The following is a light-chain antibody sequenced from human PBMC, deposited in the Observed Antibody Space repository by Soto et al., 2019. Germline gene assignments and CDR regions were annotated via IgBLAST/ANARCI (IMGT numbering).Light chain of an antibody. J-gene: IGLJ6*01. V-gene: IGLV1-44*01. CDR1: SSNIGTSS. CDR2: TTN. Sequence: QSVLTQPHSASGTPGQRVTLSCSGGSSNIGTSSVHWFQQLPGTAPKLLFSTTNQRPSGVPERFSGSKSGTSASLAISGLQSGDVSDYYCAAGSDSRTDNRFGTGINLTDL. CDR3: AAGSDSRTDNR.